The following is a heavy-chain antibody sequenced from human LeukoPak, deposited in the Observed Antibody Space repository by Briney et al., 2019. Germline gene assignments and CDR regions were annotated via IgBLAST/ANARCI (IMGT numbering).Heavy chain of an antibody. J-gene: IGHJ4*02. CDR2: ISGSGDST. CDR1: GFTFSNYG. CDR3: ATYRQVLLPFES. D-gene: IGHD2-8*02. Sequence: PGGSLRLSCAASGFTFSNYGMSWVRQAPGKGLEWVSSISGSGDSTYYADSVKGRFTISRDNSKSTLSLQMNSLRAEDTAIYYCATYRQVLLPFESWGQGTLVTVSS. V-gene: IGHV3-23*01.